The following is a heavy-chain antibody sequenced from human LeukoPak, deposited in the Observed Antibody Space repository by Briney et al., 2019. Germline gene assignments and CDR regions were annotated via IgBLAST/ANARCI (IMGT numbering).Heavy chain of an antibody. D-gene: IGHD1-26*01. J-gene: IGHJ4*02. CDR3: ARALRVVGAQNYFDY. CDR1: GRSISSGSYY. Sequence: PSEPLSLTCTVSGRSISSGSYYWSWIRQPAGKGLEWIGRIYTSGSTNYNPSLKSRVTISVDTSKNQFSLKLSSVTAADTAVYYCARALRVVGAQNYFDYWGQGTLVTVSS. V-gene: IGHV4-61*02. CDR2: IYTSGST.